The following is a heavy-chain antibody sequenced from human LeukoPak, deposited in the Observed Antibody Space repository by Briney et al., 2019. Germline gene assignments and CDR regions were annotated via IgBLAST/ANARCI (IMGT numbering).Heavy chain of an antibody. CDR2: ISGSGGST. CDR3: ARATYDSSGQFDY. V-gene: IGHV3-23*01. J-gene: IGHJ4*02. CDR1: GFTFSSYA. Sequence: PGGSLRLSCAASGFTFSSYAMSWVRQAPGKGLEWVSAISGSGGSTYYADSVKGRFTISRDNSKNTLYLQMNSLRAEDTAVYYCARATYDSSGQFDYWGQGTLVTVSS. D-gene: IGHD3-22*01.